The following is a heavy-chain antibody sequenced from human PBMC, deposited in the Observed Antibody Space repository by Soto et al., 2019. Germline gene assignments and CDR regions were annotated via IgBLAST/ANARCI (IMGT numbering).Heavy chain of an antibody. Sequence: QLQRQESGPGLVKPSETLSLTCTVSGGSITSSSYYWGWIRQPPGKGLEWIGSIYYSGSTYDNPPLKSRVTISVDTSKNQFSLKLSSVTAADTAVYYCARHLPARAVASYYFDYWGQGTLVTVSS. CDR2: IYYSGST. V-gene: IGHV4-39*01. CDR1: GGSITSSSYY. D-gene: IGHD6-19*01. J-gene: IGHJ4*02. CDR3: ARHLPARAVASYYFDY.